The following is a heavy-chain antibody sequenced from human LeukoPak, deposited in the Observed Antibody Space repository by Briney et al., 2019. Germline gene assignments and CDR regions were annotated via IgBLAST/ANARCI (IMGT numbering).Heavy chain of an antibody. CDR3: ARGRLRYYYYGMDV. CDR2: INHSGST. V-gene: IGHV4-34*01. CDR1: GGSFSGFY. Sequence: PSETLSLTCAVYGGSFSGFYWNWIRQPPGKGLEWIGEINHSGSTNYNPSLKSQVTISVDTSKNQFSLKLSSVTAADTAVYYCARGRLRYYYYGMDVWGQGTTVTVSS. J-gene: IGHJ6*02. D-gene: IGHD5-12*01.